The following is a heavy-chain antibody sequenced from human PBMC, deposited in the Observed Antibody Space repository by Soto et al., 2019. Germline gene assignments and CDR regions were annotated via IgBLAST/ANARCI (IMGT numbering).Heavy chain of an antibody. Sequence: GGSLRLSCAASGFTFSSYWMHWVRQAPGKGLVWVSRINSDGRSTTYADSVKGRFTISRDNAKNTLYLQMNSLSAEDTAVYFCAKGYSGYDYDNWGQGSLVTVSS. V-gene: IGHV3-74*01. CDR3: AKGYSGYDYDN. CDR1: GFTFSSYW. D-gene: IGHD5-12*01. CDR2: INSDGRST. J-gene: IGHJ4*02.